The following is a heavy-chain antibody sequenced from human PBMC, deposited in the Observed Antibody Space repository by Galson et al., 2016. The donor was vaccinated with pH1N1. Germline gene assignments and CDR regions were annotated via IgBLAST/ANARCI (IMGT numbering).Heavy chain of an antibody. V-gene: IGHV1-18*01. CDR3: ARHRSGWSGALTYWHFDL. J-gene: IGHJ2*01. CDR1: NHTFTAYS. CDR2: ISAYNGDT. D-gene: IGHD6-19*01. Sequence: SVKVSCKASNHTFTAYSISWVRQAPGQGLEWMAWISAYNGDTKYAEKFQGRVTMTTDTSANTAYMELRSLRSDDTAVDYCARHRSGWSGALTYWHFDLWGRGTLVTVSS.